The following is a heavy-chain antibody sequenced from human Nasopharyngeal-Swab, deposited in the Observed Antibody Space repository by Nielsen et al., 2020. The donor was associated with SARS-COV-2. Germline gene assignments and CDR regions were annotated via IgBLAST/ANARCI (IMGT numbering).Heavy chain of an antibody. CDR2: IKQDGSEK. Sequence: GESLKISCAASGFTFSSYWMSWVRQAPGKGLEWVANIKQDGSEKYYVDSVKGRFTIFRDNAKNSLYLQMNSLRAEDTAVYYCASTSGYGLNWFDPWGQGTLVTVSS. D-gene: IGHD5-12*01. V-gene: IGHV3-7*01. CDR3: ASTSGYGLNWFDP. J-gene: IGHJ5*02. CDR1: GFTFSSYW.